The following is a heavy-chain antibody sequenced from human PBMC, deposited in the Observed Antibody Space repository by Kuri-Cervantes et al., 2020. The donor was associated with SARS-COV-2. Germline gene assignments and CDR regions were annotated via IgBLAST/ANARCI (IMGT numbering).Heavy chain of an antibody. J-gene: IGHJ4*02. CDR3: ARDRWDAILDY. Sequence: ASVKVSCKASGFIFTSYGISWVRQAPGQGLEWMGWISAYNLKTIYAQKAQDRVTMTVDTNTDTAFMEVRSLRSDDTAVYYCARDRWDAILDYWGQGTLVTVSS. CDR1: GFIFTSYG. V-gene: IGHV1-18*04. D-gene: IGHD1-26*01. CDR2: ISAYNLKT.